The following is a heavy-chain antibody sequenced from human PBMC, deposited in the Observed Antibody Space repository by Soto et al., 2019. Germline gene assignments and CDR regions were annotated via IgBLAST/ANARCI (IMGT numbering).Heavy chain of an antibody. D-gene: IGHD5-18*01. V-gene: IGHV1-69*13. J-gene: IGHJ4*02. CDR3: ARIGRIQLWLPFDY. CDR2: IIPIFGTA. Sequence: ASVKVSCKASGGTFSSYAISWVRQAPGQGLEWMGGIIPIFGTANYAQKFQGRVTITADESTSTAYMELSSLRPEDTAVYYCARIGRIQLWLPFDYWGQGTLVTVSS. CDR1: GGTFSSYA.